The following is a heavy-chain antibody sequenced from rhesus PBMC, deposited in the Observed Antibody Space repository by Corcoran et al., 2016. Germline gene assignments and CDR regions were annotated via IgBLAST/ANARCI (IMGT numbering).Heavy chain of an antibody. CDR1: GGSISDRYY. V-gene: IGHV4S7*01. CDR3: AREGGPITIFVLATPQFDY. Sequence: QVQLQESGPGLVKPSETLSLTCAVSGGSISDRYYWNWIRQPPGKGLEWIGNNYGSVGSNHYPPPLQSRVNISKGPSKTQFSVKLGSVTAADTAVYYCAREGGPITIFVLATPQFDYWGQGVLVTVSS. D-gene: IGHD3-3*01. CDR2: NYGSVGSN. J-gene: IGHJ4*01.